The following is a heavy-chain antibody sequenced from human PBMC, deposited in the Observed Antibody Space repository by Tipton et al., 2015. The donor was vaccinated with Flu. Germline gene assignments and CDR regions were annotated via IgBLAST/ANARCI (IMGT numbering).Heavy chain of an antibody. V-gene: IGHV4-59*01. Sequence: LRLSCTVSGGSISRYYWSWIRQPPGKGLEWIGYIYYSGSTNYNPSLKSRVTISVDTSTNQFSLKLSSVTAADTAVYYCARDPRIAVAGDHDAFDIWGQGTMVTVSS. J-gene: IGHJ3*02. CDR2: IYYSGST. D-gene: IGHD6-19*01. CDR3: ARDPRIAVAGDHDAFDI. CDR1: GGSISRYY.